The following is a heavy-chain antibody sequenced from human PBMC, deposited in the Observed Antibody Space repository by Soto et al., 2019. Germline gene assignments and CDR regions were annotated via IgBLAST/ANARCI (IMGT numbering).Heavy chain of an antibody. CDR3: AGDGIAVAGMSYYYYGMDV. CDR1: GGTFSSYA. D-gene: IGHD6-19*01. CDR2: IIPIFGTA. V-gene: IGHV1-69*13. J-gene: IGHJ6*02. Sequence: ASVKVSCKASGGTFSSYAISWVRQAPGQGLEWMGGIIPIFGTANYAQKFQGRVTITADESTSTAYMELSSLRSEDTAVYYCAGDGIAVAGMSYYYYGMDVWGQGTTVTVSS.